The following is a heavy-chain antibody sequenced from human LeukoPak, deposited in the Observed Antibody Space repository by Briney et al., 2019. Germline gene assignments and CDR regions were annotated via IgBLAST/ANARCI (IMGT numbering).Heavy chain of an antibody. V-gene: IGHV1-18*01. CDR1: GYTFTSYG. J-gene: IGHJ5*02. CDR2: ISAYNGNT. Sequence: GASVKVSCKASGYTFTSYGISWVRQAPGQGLEWMGWISAYNGNTNYAQKLEGRVTMTTDTSTSTAYMELRSLRSDDTAVYYCARGRHSVVPAAMNWFDPWGQGTLVTVCS. CDR3: ARGRHSVVPAAMNWFDP. D-gene: IGHD2-2*01.